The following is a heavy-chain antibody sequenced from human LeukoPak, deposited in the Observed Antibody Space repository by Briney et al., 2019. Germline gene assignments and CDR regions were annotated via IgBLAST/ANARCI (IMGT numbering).Heavy chain of an antibody. V-gene: IGHV3-53*01. CDR1: GFTVSSNY. CDR2: IYSGGST. D-gene: IGHD6-6*01. J-gene: IGHJ4*02. Sequence: GGSLRLSCAASGFTVSSNYMSWVRQAPGKGLEWVSVIYSGGSTYYADSVKGRFTISRDNSKNTLYLQMNSLRDEDTAVYYCAKVRSPSSIAARPGLGYFDYWGQGTLVTVSS. CDR3: AKVRSPSSIAARPGLGYFDY.